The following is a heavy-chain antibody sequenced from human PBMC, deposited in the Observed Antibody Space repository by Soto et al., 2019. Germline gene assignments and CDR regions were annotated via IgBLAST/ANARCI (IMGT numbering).Heavy chain of an antibody. J-gene: IGHJ4*02. CDR3: AKAPRWTGTSRY. CDR1: GFTFSSYA. CDR2: ISGSGGTT. D-gene: IGHD1-7*01. Sequence: PVGSLRLSCVASGFTFSSYAMSWVRQAPGKGLEWVSAISGSGGTTYYADSVRDRFSISRDNSKNTLYLQMDSLRAEDTAVYYCAKAPRWTGTSRYWGQGTLVTVSS. V-gene: IGHV3-23*01.